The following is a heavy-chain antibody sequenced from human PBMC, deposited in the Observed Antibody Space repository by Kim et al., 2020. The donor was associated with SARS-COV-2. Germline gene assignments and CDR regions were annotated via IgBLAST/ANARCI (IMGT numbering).Heavy chain of an antibody. CDR3: ARDQGDYGGKGGSID. CDR1: GYTFTSYG. CDR2: ISAYNGNT. J-gene: IGHJ4*02. V-gene: IGHV1-18*01. D-gene: IGHD4-17*01. Sequence: ASVKVSCKASGYTFTSYGISWVRQAPGQGLERMGWISAYNGNTNYAQKLQGRVTMTTDTSTSTAYMELRSLRSDDTAVYYCARDQGDYGGKGGSIDWGQGTLVTVSS.